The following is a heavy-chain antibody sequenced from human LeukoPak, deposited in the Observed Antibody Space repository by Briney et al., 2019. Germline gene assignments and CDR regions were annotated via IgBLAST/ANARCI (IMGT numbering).Heavy chain of an antibody. CDR1: GGSISSSSYY. V-gene: IGHV4-39*01. CDR3: ASVSSSVFGELPFDY. J-gene: IGHJ4*02. Sequence: PSETLSLTCTVSGGSISSSSYYWGWIRQPPGKGLEWIGSIYYSGSTYYNPSLKSRVTISVDTSKNQFSLKLSSVTAADTAVYYCASVSSSVFGELPFDYWGQGTLVTVSS. CDR2: IYYSGST. D-gene: IGHD3-10*02.